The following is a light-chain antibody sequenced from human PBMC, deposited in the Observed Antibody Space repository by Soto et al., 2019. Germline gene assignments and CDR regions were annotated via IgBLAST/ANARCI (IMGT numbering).Light chain of an antibody. CDR1: SGHSNYA. V-gene: IGLV4-69*01. CDR2: VNSDGSH. Sequence: QSVLTQSPSASASLGASVKLTCTLSSGHSNYAIAWHQQQPEKGPRYLMKVNSDGSHTKGDGIPDRFSGSSSGAERYLTISSLQSEDEAEYYCQTWGTGIQVFGGGTKLTVL. J-gene: IGLJ2*01. CDR3: QTWGTGIQV.